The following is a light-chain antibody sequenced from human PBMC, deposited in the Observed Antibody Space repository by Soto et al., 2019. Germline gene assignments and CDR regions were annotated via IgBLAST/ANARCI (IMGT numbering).Light chain of an antibody. CDR2: DAS. Sequence: PGERATLSCRASQSVSSYLAWYQQKPGQAPRLLIYDASNRATGIPARFSGSGSGTDFTLTISSLEPEDFAVYYCQQRSNWSFGGGTKVEIK. CDR1: QSVSSY. J-gene: IGKJ4*01. CDR3: QQRSNWS. V-gene: IGKV3-11*01.